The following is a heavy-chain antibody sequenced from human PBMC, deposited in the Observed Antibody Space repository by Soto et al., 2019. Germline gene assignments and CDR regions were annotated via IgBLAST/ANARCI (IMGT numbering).Heavy chain of an antibody. CDR1: GGTFSSYA. D-gene: IGHD5-12*01. Sequence: QVQLVQSGAEVRQPASSVKVSCKTSGGTFSSYAISWVRQAPGQGLEWMGGLVPIVGTTTYAQKFQVRVTITADEATSTVYMQLSRLRSDDTAVYYFVRVVAIPGYPDHWGQGTLVTVSS. CDR2: LVPIVGTT. J-gene: IGHJ4*02. V-gene: IGHV1-69*12. CDR3: VRVVAIPGYPDH.